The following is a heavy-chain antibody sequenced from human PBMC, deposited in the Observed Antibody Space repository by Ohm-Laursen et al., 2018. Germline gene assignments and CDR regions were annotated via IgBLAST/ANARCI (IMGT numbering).Heavy chain of an antibody. D-gene: IGHD3-22*01. CDR2: IYYSGTT. Sequence: GTLSLTCTVSGGSISSYNWSWIRQPPGKGLVWIGYIYYSGTTNYNPSLLGRVTISLDTSKNHFPLKLSSVTAADTAVYYCASHNFDSSGYYSPHRYWGQGTLVTVSS. CDR3: ASHNFDSSGYYSPHRY. V-gene: IGHV4-59*08. J-gene: IGHJ4*02. CDR1: GGSISSYN.